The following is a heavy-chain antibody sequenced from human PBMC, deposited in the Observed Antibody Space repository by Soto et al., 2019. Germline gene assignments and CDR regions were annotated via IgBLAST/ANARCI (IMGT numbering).Heavy chain of an antibody. Sequence: ASVKVSCKVSGYTLTELSMHWVRQAPGKGLEWMGGFDPEDGETIYAQKFQGRVTMTEDTSTDTAYMELSSLRSEDTAVYYCATVITMATRPSGPYYYYYGMDVWGQGTTVTVSS. J-gene: IGHJ6*02. V-gene: IGHV1-24*01. CDR3: ATVITMATRPSGPYYYYYGMDV. CDR1: GYTLTELS. CDR2: FDPEDGET. D-gene: IGHD3-10*01.